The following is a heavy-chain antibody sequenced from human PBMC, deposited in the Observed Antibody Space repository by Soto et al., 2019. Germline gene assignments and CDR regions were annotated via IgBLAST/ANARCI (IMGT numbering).Heavy chain of an antibody. D-gene: IGHD5-18*01. CDR2: IYYSGST. V-gene: IGHV4-31*03. J-gene: IGHJ6*02. Sequence: SSETLSLTCTVSGGSISSGGYYWSWIRQHPGKGLEWIGYIYYSGSTYYSPSLKSRVTISVDTSKNQFSLKLSSVTAADTAVYYCARGGRGYSYGYYYYYGMDVWGQGTTVTVSS. CDR3: ARGGRGYSYGYYYYYGMDV. CDR1: GGSISSGGYY.